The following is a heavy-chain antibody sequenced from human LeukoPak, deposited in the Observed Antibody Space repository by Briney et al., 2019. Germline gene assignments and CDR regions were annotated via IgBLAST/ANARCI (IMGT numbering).Heavy chain of an antibody. CDR2: IYHSGST. V-gene: IGHV4-38-2*01. Sequence: SETLSLTCAVSGYSISSGYYWGWIRQPPGKGLEWIGSIYHSGSTYYNPSLKSRVTISVDTSKNQFSLKLSSVTAADTAVYYCARGGASFDYWGQGTLVTVSS. D-gene: IGHD2-15*01. CDR1: GYSISSGYY. CDR3: ARGGASFDY. J-gene: IGHJ4*02.